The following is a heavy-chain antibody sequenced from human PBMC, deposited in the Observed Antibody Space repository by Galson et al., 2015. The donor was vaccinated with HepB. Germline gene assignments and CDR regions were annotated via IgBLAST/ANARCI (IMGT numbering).Heavy chain of an antibody. CDR3: ARPLGYCSSTTCYAEGGWFDP. D-gene: IGHD2-2*01. CDR1: GYTFTTYA. CDR2: IHGGNGNT. V-gene: IGHV1-3*01. J-gene: IGHJ5*02. Sequence: SVKVSRKASGYTFTTYALHWVRQAPGQRLEWMGWIHGGNGNTKYSEKFQDRVTITRDMSASIAYLELTSLRPEDTAVYYCARPLGYCSSTTCYAEGGWFDPWGQEPWSPSPQ.